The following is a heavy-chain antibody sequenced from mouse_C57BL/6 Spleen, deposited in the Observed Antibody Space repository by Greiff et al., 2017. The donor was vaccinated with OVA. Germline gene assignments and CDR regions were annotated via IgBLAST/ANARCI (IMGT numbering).Heavy chain of an antibody. D-gene: IGHD1-1*01. Sequence: QVHVKQSGAELVKPGASVKISCKASGYAFSSYWMNWVKPRPGKGLEWIGQIYPGDGDTNYNGKFKGKATLTADKSSSTAYMQLSSLTSEDSAVDFCARGITTAYWDFDVWGTGTTVTVSS. J-gene: IGHJ1*03. CDR1: GYAFSSYW. CDR2: IYPGDGDT. CDR3: ARGITTAYWDFDV. V-gene: IGHV1-80*01.